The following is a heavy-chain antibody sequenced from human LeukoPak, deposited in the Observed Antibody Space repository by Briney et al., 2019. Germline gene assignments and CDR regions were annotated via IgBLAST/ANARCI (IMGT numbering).Heavy chain of an antibody. D-gene: IGHD3-3*01. Sequence: GGSLRLSCEASGFTFSSYAMSWLRQAPGKGLEWVSAISGSGGSTYYADSVKGRFTISRDNSKNTLYLQMNSLRAEDTAVYYCAKDDDFWSGYYAADPGPFDYWGQGTLVTVSS. V-gene: IGHV3-23*01. CDR1: GFTFSSYA. CDR2: ISGSGGST. J-gene: IGHJ4*02. CDR3: AKDDDFWSGYYAADPGPFDY.